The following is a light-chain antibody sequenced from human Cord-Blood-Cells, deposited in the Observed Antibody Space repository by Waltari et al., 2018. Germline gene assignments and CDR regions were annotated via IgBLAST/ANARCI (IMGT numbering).Light chain of an antibody. CDR3: CSYAGSSTYV. CDR1: TSDVGSYNL. CDR2: EGS. Sequence: QSALTQPASVSGSPGQSITISCTGTTSDVGSYNLVSWYQQHPGKAPKPMIYEGSKRPSGVSKRFSGSKSGNTASLTISGLQAEDEADYYCCSYAGSSTYVFGTGPKVTVL. V-gene: IGLV2-23*01. J-gene: IGLJ1*01.